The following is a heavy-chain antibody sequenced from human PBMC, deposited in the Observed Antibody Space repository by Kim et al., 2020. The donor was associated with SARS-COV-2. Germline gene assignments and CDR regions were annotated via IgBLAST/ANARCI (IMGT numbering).Heavy chain of an antibody. Sequence: SETLSLTCTVSGGSISSSSYYWGWIRQPPGKGLEWIGSIYYSGSTYYNPSLKSRVTISVDTSKNQFSLKLSSVTAADTAVYYCASQAYCGGDCSPYYFDYWGQEPWSPSPQ. D-gene: IGHD2-21*02. CDR1: GGSISSSSYY. CDR3: ASQAYCGGDCSPYYFDY. CDR2: IYYSGST. J-gene: IGHJ4*01. V-gene: IGHV4-39*07.